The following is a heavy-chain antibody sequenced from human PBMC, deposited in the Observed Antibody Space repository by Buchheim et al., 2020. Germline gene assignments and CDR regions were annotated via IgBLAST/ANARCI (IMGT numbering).Heavy chain of an antibody. Sequence: EVQLVESGGGLLQPGGSLRLSCAASGFTFSTYAMSWVRQAPGKGLEWVSSISPSGGSTYYADSVKGRFTISRDNSRNPLYLQMISLRAEDTAVYYCAKSITIFVPGADYWGQGTL. CDR2: ISPSGGST. D-gene: IGHD3-3*01. V-gene: IGHV3-23*04. CDR3: AKSITIFVPGADY. J-gene: IGHJ4*02. CDR1: GFTFSTYA.